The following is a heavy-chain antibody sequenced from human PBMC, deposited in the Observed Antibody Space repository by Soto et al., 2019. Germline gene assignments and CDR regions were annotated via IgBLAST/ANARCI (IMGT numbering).Heavy chain of an antibody. CDR3: AQSSGWLYYYYYGMDV. J-gene: IGHJ6*02. D-gene: IGHD6-19*01. Sequence: ASVKVSCKASGYTFTAYYIHWVRQAPGQGLEWMGWINPNSGDTNYTQKFQGWVTMTRDTSISTAYMELSRLRSDDTAVYYCAQSSGWLYYYYYGMDVWGQGTTVTVSS. V-gene: IGHV1-2*04. CDR1: GYTFTAYY. CDR2: INPNSGDT.